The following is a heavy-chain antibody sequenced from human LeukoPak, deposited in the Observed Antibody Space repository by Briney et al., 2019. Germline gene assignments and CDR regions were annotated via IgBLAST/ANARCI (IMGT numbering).Heavy chain of an antibody. D-gene: IGHD2/OR15-2a*01. Sequence: GGSLRLSCAASGFSFSSYRMNWVRQAPGKGLEWISYIRRDGSRIYYADSVEGRFTISRDNAKNSLYLQMDSLRVEDTAVYYCTRDPHALDFWGQGTLVTVSS. CDR1: GFSFSSYR. V-gene: IGHV3-48*01. CDR2: IRRDGSRI. J-gene: IGHJ4*02. CDR3: TRDPHALDF.